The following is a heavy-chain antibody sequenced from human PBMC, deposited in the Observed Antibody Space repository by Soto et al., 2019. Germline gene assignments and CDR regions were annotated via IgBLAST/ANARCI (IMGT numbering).Heavy chain of an antibody. J-gene: IGHJ6*02. D-gene: IGHD3-22*01. Sequence: GGALRLSCAASGFTFSSYGMHWVRQAPGKGLEGVAVISYDGSNKYYADSVKGRFTISRDNSKNTLYLQMNSLRAEDTAVYYCASLPHYYDSSGYLPAGMDVWGQGTTVTVSS. CDR3: ASLPHYYDSSGYLPAGMDV. CDR1: GFTFSSYG. V-gene: IGHV3-30*03. CDR2: ISYDGSNK.